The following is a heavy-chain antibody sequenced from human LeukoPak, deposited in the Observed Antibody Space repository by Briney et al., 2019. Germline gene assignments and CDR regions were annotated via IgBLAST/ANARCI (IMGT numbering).Heavy chain of an antibody. CDR2: INHSGST. D-gene: IGHD5-12*01. Sequence: SETLSLTCAVYGGSFTGYYSSWVRQPPGKGLEWVGEINHSGSTNYNPYLKRRVTTSVNTSKNQISLKLSSVTAADTAVYYCARGLQGYEGFPESSYYYYYMDVWGEGTTVTV. V-gene: IGHV4-34*01. CDR1: GGSFTGYY. J-gene: IGHJ6*03. CDR3: ARGLQGYEGFPESSYYYYYMDV.